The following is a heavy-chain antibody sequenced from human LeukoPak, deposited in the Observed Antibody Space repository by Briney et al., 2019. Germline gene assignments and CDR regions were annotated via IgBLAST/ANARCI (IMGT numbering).Heavy chain of an antibody. CDR2: IYHSGST. CDR3: ARDYGGKSFPPFDP. D-gene: IGHD4-23*01. V-gene: IGHV4-38-2*02. CDR1: GYSISSDHY. Sequence: SETLSLTCTVSGYSISSDHYWGWIRQPPGKGLEWIGSIYHSGSTYYNPSLKSRVAISVDTSKNQFFLNLSSVTAADTALYYCARDYGGKSFPPFDPWGQGTLVTVSS. J-gene: IGHJ5*02.